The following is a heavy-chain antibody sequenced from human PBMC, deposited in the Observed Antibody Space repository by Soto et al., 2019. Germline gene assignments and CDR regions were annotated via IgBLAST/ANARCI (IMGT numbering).Heavy chain of an antibody. CDR1: GHIFSNYC. J-gene: IGHJ4*02. V-gene: IGHV5-51*01. CDR3: ARQRLWGTSGYYYFEN. Sequence: ESLKISRKVSGHIFSNYCIGWVRQMPGKGLEWMGIIYPGDSDTRYSPSFQGQVTITVDKSINTAYLQWSRLKASDTAIYYCARQRLWGTSGYYYFENWGQGTLVTVSS. CDR2: IYPGDSDT. D-gene: IGHD3-22*01.